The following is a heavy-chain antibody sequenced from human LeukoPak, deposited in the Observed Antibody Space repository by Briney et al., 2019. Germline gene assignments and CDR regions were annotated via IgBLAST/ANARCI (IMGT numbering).Heavy chain of an antibody. J-gene: IGHJ4*02. CDR2: ISSSSSTI. V-gene: IGHV3-48*04. CDR3: ARMTSGWPTESDY. D-gene: IGHD6-19*01. Sequence: GGSLRLSCVASEFTFSSYSMNWVRQAPGKGLEWVSYISSSSSTIYYADSVKGRFTISRDNAKNSLYLQMNSLRAEDTAVYYCARMTSGWPTESDYWGQGTLVTVSS. CDR1: EFTFSSYS.